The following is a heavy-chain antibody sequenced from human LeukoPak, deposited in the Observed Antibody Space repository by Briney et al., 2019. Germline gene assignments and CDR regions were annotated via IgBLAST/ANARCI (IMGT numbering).Heavy chain of an antibody. CDR3: ARRPVTSNWFDP. V-gene: IGHV4-39*01. Sequence: SETLSLTCTVSGGSISSSSYYWGRIRQPPGKGLEWIGSIYYGGNTYYNPSPMSRVTISVDTSKNQFSLKLSSVTAADTAVYYCARRPVTSNWFDPWGQGTLVTVSS. D-gene: IGHD4-17*01. J-gene: IGHJ5*02. CDR2: IYYGGNT. CDR1: GGSISSSSYY.